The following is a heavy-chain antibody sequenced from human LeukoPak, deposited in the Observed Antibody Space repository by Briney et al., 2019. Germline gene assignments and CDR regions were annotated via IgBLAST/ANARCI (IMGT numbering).Heavy chain of an antibody. CDR1: GFTFSSYS. Sequence: GGSLRLSCAASGFTFSSYSMNWVRQAPGKGLEWVSSISSSSSYIYYADSVKGRFTISRDNSKNTLYLQMNSLRAEDTAVYYCAKDLNYYDSSGFDYWGQGTLVTVSS. CDR2: ISSSSSYI. J-gene: IGHJ4*02. CDR3: AKDLNYYDSSGFDY. D-gene: IGHD3-22*01. V-gene: IGHV3-21*04.